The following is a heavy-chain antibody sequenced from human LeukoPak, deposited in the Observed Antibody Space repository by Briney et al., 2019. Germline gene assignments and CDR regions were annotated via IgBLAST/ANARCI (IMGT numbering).Heavy chain of an antibody. CDR1: GGTFSSYA. CDR2: IIPIFGTA. CDR3: APSYFDWSPRFDP. V-gene: IGHV1-69*13. J-gene: IGHJ5*02. D-gene: IGHD3-9*01. Sequence: ASVKVSCKASGGTFSSYAISWVRQAPGQGLEWMGGIIPIFGTANYAQKFQGRVTITADESTSTAYMELSSLRSEDTAVYYCAPSYFDWSPRFDPWGQGTLVTVSS.